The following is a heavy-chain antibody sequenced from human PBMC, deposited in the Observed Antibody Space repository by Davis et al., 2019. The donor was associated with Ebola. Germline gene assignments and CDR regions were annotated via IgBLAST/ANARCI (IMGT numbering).Heavy chain of an antibody. CDR1: GFTFDDYA. CDR2: ISWNSGIL. CDR3: AKDTSNIWFDI. D-gene: IGHD2/OR15-2a*01. J-gene: IGHJ3*02. Sequence: PGGSLRLSCAASGFTFDDYAMHWVRQAPGKGLEWVSGISWNSGILGYADSVKGRFTISRDNAKNSLYLQMNGLRVEDTAIYYCAKDTSNIWFDIWGQGTNVTVSS. V-gene: IGHV3-9*01.